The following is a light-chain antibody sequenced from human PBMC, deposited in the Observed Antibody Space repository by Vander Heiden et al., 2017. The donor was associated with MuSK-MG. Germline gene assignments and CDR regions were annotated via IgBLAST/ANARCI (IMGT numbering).Light chain of an antibody. CDR3: CSYAGSSTLV. Sequence: QSALTQPASVSGSPGQSITISCTGTSSDVGSYNLVSWYQQHPDKAPKLMIYEVTKRPSGVSNRFSGSKSGNTASLTISGLQAEDEADYYCCSYAGSSTLVFGGGTKLTVI. CDR2: EVT. V-gene: IGLV2-23*02. J-gene: IGLJ3*02. CDR1: SSDVGSYNL.